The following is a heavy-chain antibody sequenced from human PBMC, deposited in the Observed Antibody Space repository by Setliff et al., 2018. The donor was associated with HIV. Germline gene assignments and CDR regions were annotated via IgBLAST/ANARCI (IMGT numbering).Heavy chain of an antibody. Sequence: ASVKVSCKSSGYTFTGSFMHWVRQAPGQGLEWMGWINCNSGDTYYAQKLQGRVTMTTDTSTSTAYMELRNLRPDDTAVYYCARVQVGDPYYSYYYMDVWGEGTTVTVSS. J-gene: IGHJ6*03. V-gene: IGHV1-2*02. D-gene: IGHD2-8*02. CDR3: ARVQVGDPYYSYYYMDV. CDR2: INCNSGDT. CDR1: GYTFTGSF.